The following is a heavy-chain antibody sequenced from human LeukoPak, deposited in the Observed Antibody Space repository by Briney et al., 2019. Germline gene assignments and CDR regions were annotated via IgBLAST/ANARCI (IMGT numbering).Heavy chain of an antibody. J-gene: IGHJ4*02. D-gene: IGHD5-18*01. Sequence: SVKVSCKASGGTFSSYAISWVRQAPGQGLAWMGGIIPIFGTANYAQKFQGRVTITADESTSTAYMELSSLRSEDTAVYYCASLTAMGDSYFDYWGQGTLVTVSS. CDR3: ASLTAMGDSYFDY. CDR2: IIPIFGTA. CDR1: GGTFSSYA. V-gene: IGHV1-69*13.